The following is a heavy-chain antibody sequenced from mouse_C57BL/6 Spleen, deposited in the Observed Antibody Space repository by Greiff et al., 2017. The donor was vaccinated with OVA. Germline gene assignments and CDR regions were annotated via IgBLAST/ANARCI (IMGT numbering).Heavy chain of an antibody. CDR2: INPNNGGT. D-gene: IGHD2-3*01. CDR1: GYTFTDYY. J-gene: IGHJ3*01. V-gene: IGHV1-26*01. Sequence: VQLKESGPELVKPGASVKISCKASGYTFTDYYMNWVKQSHGKSLEWIGDINPNNGGTSYNQKFKGKATLTVDKSSSTAYMELRSLTSEDSAVYYCARGIYDGHYGGFAYWGQGTLVTVSA. CDR3: ARGIYDGHYGGFAY.